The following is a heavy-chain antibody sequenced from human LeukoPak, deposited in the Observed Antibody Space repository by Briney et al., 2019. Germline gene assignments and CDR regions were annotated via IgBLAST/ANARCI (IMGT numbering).Heavy chain of an antibody. V-gene: IGHV1-69*13. D-gene: IGHD3-22*01. Sequence: SVKVSCKASGGTFSSYAISWVRQAPGQGLEWMGGIIPIFGTANYAQKLQGRVTITADESTSTAYMELSSLRSEDTAVYYCARDGHDSSGPNDYWGQGTLVTVSS. CDR2: IIPIFGTA. CDR3: ARDGHDSSGPNDY. J-gene: IGHJ4*02. CDR1: GGTFSSYA.